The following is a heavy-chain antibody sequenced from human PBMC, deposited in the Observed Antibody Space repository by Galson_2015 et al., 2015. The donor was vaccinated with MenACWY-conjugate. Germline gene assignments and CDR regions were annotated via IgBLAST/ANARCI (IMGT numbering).Heavy chain of an antibody. D-gene: IGHD5-24*01. V-gene: IGHV3-23*01. J-gene: IGHJ4*02. Sequence: SLRLSCAASGFTFSNYAMSWVRQAPGKGLEWVSGISGSGGSIYYADSVKGRFTISRDNSKNTQYLQMNSLRAEDTAVYYCAKDKVPMATITRDDYWGQGTLVTVSS. CDR2: ISGSGGSI. CDR3: AKDKVPMATITRDDY. CDR1: GFTFSNYA.